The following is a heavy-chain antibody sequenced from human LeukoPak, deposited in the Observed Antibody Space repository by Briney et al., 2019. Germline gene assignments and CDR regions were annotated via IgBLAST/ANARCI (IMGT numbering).Heavy chain of an antibody. J-gene: IGHJ4*02. V-gene: IGHV3-43*02. D-gene: IGHD6-13*01. CDR1: GFTFDDYA. Sequence: GGSLRLSCAASGFTFDDYAMHWVRQAPGKGLEWVSLISGDGGSTYYADSAKGRFTISRDNSKNSLYLQMNSLRTEDTALYYCAKGGGHSSSWYEKDFDYWGQGTLVTVSS. CDR2: ISGDGGST. CDR3: AKGGGHSSSWYEKDFDY.